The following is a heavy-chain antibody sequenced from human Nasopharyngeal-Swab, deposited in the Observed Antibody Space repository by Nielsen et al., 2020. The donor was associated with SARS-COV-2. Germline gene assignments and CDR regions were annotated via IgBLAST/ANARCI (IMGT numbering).Heavy chain of an antibody. V-gene: IGHV1-69*04. CDR2: IIPILGIA. J-gene: IGHJ6*03. Sequence: SVKVSCKASGGTFSSYAISWVRQAPGQGLEWMGRIIPILGIANYAQKFQGRVTITADKSTSTAYMELSRLRSDDTAVYYCARAHIVVVPAAIRGGSYYYHYMDVWGKGTTVTVSS. CDR3: ARAHIVVVPAAIRGGSYYYHYMDV. CDR1: GGTFSSYA. D-gene: IGHD2-2*01.